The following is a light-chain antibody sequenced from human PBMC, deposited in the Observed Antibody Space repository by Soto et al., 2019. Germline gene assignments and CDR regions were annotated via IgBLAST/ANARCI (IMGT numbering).Light chain of an antibody. CDR2: EVS. CDR1: SSDVGGYNY. CDR3: SSYAGSNIFDV. V-gene: IGLV2-8*01. Sequence: QSALTQPPSASGSPGQSVTISCTGTSSDVGGYNYVSWYQQHPGKAPKLMIYEVSKRPSGVPDRFSGSKSGNTASLTGSGLQAEDEADYYCSSYAGSNIFDVFGTGTKLTVL. J-gene: IGLJ1*01.